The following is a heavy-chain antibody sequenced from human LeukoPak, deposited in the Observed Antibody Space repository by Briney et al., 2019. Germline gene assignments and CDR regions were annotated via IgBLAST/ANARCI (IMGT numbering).Heavy chain of an antibody. Sequence: SETLSLTCAVYGGSFSGYYWGWIRQPPGKGLEWIGSIYYSGSTYYNPSLKSRVTISVDTSKNQFSLKLSSVTAADTAVYYCARSPRGGFGELLSPIDYWGQGTLVTVSS. D-gene: IGHD3-10*01. CDR2: IYYSGST. CDR3: ARSPRGGFGELLSPIDY. V-gene: IGHV4-39*01. CDR1: GGSFSGYY. J-gene: IGHJ4*02.